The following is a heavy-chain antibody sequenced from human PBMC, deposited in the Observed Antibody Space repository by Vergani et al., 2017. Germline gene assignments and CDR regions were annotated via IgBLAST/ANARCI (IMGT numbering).Heavy chain of an antibody. CDR2: IYYSGST. V-gene: IGHV4-4*02. CDR1: GGSISSSNW. J-gene: IGHJ3*02. Sequence: QVQLQESGPGLVKPSGTLSLTCAVSGGSISSSNWWSWVRPPPGKGLEWIGYIYYSGSTYYNPSLKSRVTISVDTSKNQFSLKLSSVTAADTAVYYCARDRPNYYGSGSYDAFDIWGQGTMVTVSS. CDR3: ARDRPNYYGSGSYDAFDI. D-gene: IGHD3-10*01.